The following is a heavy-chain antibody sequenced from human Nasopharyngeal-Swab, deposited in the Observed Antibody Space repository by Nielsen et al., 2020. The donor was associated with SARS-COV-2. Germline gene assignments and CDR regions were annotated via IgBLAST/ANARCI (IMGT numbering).Heavy chain of an antibody. V-gene: IGHV3-13*01. D-gene: IGHD2-8*02. J-gene: IGHJ4*02. Sequence: GESLKISCAASGFTFSSNDMHWVRLPRGKGLEWVSAIGTAGDTYYPGSVKGRFTISRENAKNSLYLQMNSLRAEDTAVYYCARGSGGAQIFDYWGQGTLVTVSS. CDR2: IGTAGDT. CDR3: ARGSGGAQIFDY. CDR1: GFTFSSND.